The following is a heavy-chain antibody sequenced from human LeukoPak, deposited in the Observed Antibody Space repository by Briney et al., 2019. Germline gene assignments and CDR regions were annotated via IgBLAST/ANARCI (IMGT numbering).Heavy chain of an antibody. CDR2: VSWNSGSV. CDR3: AKDVAVAGTGSLDY. V-gene: IGHV3-9*01. CDR1: GFSFNDYV. D-gene: IGHD6-19*01. J-gene: IGHJ4*02. Sequence: GGSLRLSCAASGFSFNDYVMHWVRQAPGKGLEWVSSVSWNSGSVSYADSVKGRFTISRDNAKNSLYLQMNSLRAEDTALYYCAKDVAVAGTGSLDYWGQGTLVTVSS.